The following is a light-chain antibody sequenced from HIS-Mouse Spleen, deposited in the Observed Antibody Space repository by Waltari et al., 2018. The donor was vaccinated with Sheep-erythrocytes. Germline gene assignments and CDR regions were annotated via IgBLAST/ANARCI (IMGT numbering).Light chain of an antibody. CDR2: DVS. Sequence: QSALTQPRSVSGSPGQSVTISCTGTSSDVGGYNNVSWYQQHPGKAPKIMIYDVSKRPSGVPDRFSGSKSGNTASLTISGLQAEDEADYYCCSYAGSYNHVFATGTKVTVL. CDR1: SSDVGGYNN. J-gene: IGLJ1*01. V-gene: IGLV2-11*01. CDR3: CSYAGSYNHV.